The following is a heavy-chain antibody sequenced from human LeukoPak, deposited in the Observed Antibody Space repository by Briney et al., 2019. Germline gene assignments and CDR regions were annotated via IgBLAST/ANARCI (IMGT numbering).Heavy chain of an antibody. V-gene: IGHV4-59*01. CDR3: ARAGYYERGYFDY. CDR2: IYYSGST. J-gene: IGHJ4*02. D-gene: IGHD3-22*01. Sequence: SETLSLTCTVSGGSISSYYWSWIRQPTGKGLEWRGYIYYSGSTNYNPSLKSRVTISVDTSKNQFSLKLSSVTAADTAVYYCARAGYYERGYFDYWGRGTLVSVSS. CDR1: GGSISSYY.